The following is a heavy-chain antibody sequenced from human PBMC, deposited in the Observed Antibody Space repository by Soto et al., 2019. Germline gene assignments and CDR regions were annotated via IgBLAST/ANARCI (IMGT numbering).Heavy chain of an antibody. V-gene: IGHV1-69*01. Sequence: HVQLVQSGAEVKKPGSSVKVSCTASGGSLRNSVISWVRQAPAQRLEWMGGVIPILGTANYAQKFQGRVTMTADDATSTAYMDLSSLSPDDTAVYYCARLGHPGHWGPGTLVIVSS. D-gene: IGHD3-10*01. CDR2: VIPILGTA. CDR1: GGSLRNSV. CDR3: ARLGHPGH. J-gene: IGHJ4*02.